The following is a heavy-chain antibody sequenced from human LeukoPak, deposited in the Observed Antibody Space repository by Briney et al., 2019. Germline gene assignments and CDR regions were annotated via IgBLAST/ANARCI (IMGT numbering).Heavy chain of an antibody. Sequence: APVNVSYKPSGYTFTSYGISWVRQAPGQGLEWMGWISAYNGNTNYAQKLQGRVTMTTDTSTSTAYMELRSLRSDDTAVYYCARVHSSSCPDYWGQGTLVTVSS. CDR3: ARVHSSSCPDY. J-gene: IGHJ4*02. V-gene: IGHV1-18*01. CDR1: GYTFTSYG. CDR2: ISAYNGNT. D-gene: IGHD6-13*01.